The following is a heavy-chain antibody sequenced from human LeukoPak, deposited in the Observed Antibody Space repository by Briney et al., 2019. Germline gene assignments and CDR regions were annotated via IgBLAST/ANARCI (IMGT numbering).Heavy chain of an antibody. Sequence: ASVKVSCKASGYTFTSYGISWVRQAPGQGLEWMGWISAYNGNTNCAQKLQGRVTMTTDTSTSTAYMELRSLRSEDTAVYYCARVLGGIVGATGLDYWGQGTLVTVSS. J-gene: IGHJ4*02. V-gene: IGHV1-18*01. CDR3: ARVLGGIVGATGLDY. D-gene: IGHD1-26*01. CDR1: GYTFTSYG. CDR2: ISAYNGNT.